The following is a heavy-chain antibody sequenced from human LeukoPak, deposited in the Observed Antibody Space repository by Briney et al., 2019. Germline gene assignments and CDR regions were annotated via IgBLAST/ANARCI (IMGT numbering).Heavy chain of an antibody. Sequence: PSETLSLTCTVSGGSISSYYWSWIRQPPGKGLEWIGYIYHSGSTYYNPSLKSRVTISVDRSKNQFSLKLSSVTAADTAVYYCARFLLRAHIDYWGQGTLVTVSS. J-gene: IGHJ4*02. CDR2: IYHSGST. V-gene: IGHV4-59*12. CDR1: GGSISSYY. CDR3: ARFLLRAHIDY.